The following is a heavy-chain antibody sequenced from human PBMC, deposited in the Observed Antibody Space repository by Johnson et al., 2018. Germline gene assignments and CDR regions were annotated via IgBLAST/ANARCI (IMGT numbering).Heavy chain of an antibody. D-gene: IGHD1-7*01. CDR2: IWYDGSNK. V-gene: IGHV3-33*01. J-gene: IGHJ6*02. Sequence: VQLLESGGGLVQPGGSLRLSCAASGFTFSSYGMHWVRQAPGKGLEWVAVIWYDGSNKYYADSVKGRFTIPRDNSKNTLYLQMNSLRAEDTAVYYCARELKVELPQDVWGQGTTVTVSS. CDR3: ARELKVELPQDV. CDR1: GFTFSSYG.